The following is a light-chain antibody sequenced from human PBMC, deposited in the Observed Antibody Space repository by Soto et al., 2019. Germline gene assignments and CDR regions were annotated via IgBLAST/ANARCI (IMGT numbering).Light chain of an antibody. CDR3: QSYDSRLSGYV. CDR1: SSNIGAGYE. CDR2: ENN. J-gene: IGLJ1*01. Sequence: QSVLTQPPSVSEAPGQRVTISCTGSSSNIGAGYEAHWYQQVPGTAPKLLIYENNNRPSGVPDRFSGSKSGTSASLAITGLPAEDEAEYYCQSYDSRLSGYVLGTGTKLTVL. V-gene: IGLV1-40*01.